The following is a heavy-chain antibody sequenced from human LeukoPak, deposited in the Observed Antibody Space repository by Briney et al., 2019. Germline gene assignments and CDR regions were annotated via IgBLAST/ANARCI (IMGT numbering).Heavy chain of an antibody. V-gene: IGHV3-74*01. CDR3: AKDATPALGTVYMDV. D-gene: IGHD6-13*01. CDR1: GYTFSSYW. Sequence: GGSLRLSCGASGYTFSSYWMHCVRQAPGEGLVWVSRFNSDRSSTSDADAVEGRFTISRDNDKNSIYLQMNSLRAEDTAVYYCAKDATPALGTVYMDVWGKGTTVTISS. J-gene: IGHJ6*03. CDR2: FNSDRSST.